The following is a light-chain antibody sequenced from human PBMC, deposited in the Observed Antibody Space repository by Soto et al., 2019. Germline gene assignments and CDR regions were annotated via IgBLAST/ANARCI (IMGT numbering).Light chain of an antibody. CDR1: QSISSW. CDR2: KAS. CDR3: QQYESYSPLT. Sequence: DIQMTQSPSTLSASVGDRVTITCRASQSISSWLAWYQQKPGKAPKLLIYKASGLESGVPSRFSGSGSGTDFTLTISSQQPDDFATYYCQQYESYSPLTFGGGTKVDIK. J-gene: IGKJ4*01. V-gene: IGKV1-5*03.